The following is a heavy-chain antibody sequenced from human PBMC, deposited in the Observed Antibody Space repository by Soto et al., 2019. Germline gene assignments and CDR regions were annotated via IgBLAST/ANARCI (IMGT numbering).Heavy chain of an antibody. CDR2: INHSGNA. CDR3: ARGRRGYSYGFGGYYFDY. CDR1: GGFFSGYY. J-gene: IGHJ4*02. V-gene: IGHV4-34*01. D-gene: IGHD5-18*01. Sequence: PSETLSLASAVCGGFFSGYYWGWIRQPQGKGLGSIEKINHSGNANYIPSLKSRITISADTSKNQFSLKLSSVTAADTAVYYCARGRRGYSYGFGGYYFDYWGKGTLVTGSS.